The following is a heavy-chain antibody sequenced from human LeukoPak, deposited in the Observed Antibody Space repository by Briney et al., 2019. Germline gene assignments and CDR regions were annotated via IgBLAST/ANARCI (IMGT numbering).Heavy chain of an antibody. CDR1: GFTFSTST. Sequence: GRSLRLSCAASGFTFSTSTMNWVRQAPAKGLEWVASISSPSNNIHYADSGKGRFTISRDNAENSLFLQMNSLRAEDTAVYYRVRGDNRESWGQGTLVTVSS. CDR2: ISSPSNNI. D-gene: IGHD1-14*01. CDR3: VRGDNRES. V-gene: IGHV3-21*01. J-gene: IGHJ5*02.